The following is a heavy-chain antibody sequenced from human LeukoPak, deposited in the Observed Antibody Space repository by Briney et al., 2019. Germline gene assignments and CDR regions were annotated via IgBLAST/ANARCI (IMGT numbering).Heavy chain of an antibody. V-gene: IGHV4-34*01. CDR1: GGSFSGYY. CDR3: ARGRGYSSSLGYYYYYGMDV. Sequence: SETLSLTCAVYGGSFSGYYWSWIRQPPGKGLEWIGEINHSGSTNYNPSLKSRVTISVDTSKNQFSLKLSSVTAADTAVYYYARGRGYSSSLGYYYYYGMDVWGQGTTVTVSS. J-gene: IGHJ6*02. D-gene: IGHD6-13*01. CDR2: INHSGST.